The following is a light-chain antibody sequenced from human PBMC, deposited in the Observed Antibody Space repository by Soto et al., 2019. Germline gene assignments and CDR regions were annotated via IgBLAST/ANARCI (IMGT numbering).Light chain of an antibody. CDR2: GAS. Sequence: EIVMTQSPATLSVSPGERATLSCRASQSVSSYLAWYQQKPGQAPRLLIYGASTRAISIPARFSGSGSGTEFTLTISSLQSEDFAVYYCQQYNSWPPLTFGGGTKVEIK. V-gene: IGKV3-15*01. J-gene: IGKJ4*01. CDR1: QSVSSY. CDR3: QQYNSWPPLT.